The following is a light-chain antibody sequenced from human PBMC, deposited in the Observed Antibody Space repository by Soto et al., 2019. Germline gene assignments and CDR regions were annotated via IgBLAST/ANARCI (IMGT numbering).Light chain of an antibody. CDR3: QQHYTYPWT. CDR2: DAS. CDR1: QSISGW. V-gene: IGKV1-5*01. J-gene: IGKJ1*01. Sequence: DIQMTQSPSTLSASVGDRVTITCRASQSISGWLAWYQQKPGQAPKLLIYDASTLESGVPSRFRGSGSETQLTLTISGLQTEDFETYYCQQHYTYPWTFGHGTKVDI.